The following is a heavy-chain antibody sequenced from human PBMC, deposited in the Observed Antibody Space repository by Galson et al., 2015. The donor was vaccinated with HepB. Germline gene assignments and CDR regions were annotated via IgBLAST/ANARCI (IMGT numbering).Heavy chain of an antibody. Sequence: SVKVSCKASGYTFTSFGISWVRQAPGQGLEWLGWVSANGNTSYAQKVQGRITMTTDTSTNIAYMELRSLTFDDTAVYYCTRDLAIVGPIFFDYWGPGTLVIVSS. CDR3: TRDLAIVGPIFFDY. CDR2: VSANGNT. D-gene: IGHD1-26*01. J-gene: IGHJ4*02. V-gene: IGHV1-18*04. CDR1: GYTFTSFG.